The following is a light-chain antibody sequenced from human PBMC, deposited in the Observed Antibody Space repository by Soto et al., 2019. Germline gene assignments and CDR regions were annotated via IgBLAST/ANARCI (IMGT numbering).Light chain of an antibody. CDR1: QGINSD. J-gene: IGKJ3*01. Sequence: AVQLTQSPSSLSASVGDRVDITCRASQGINSDLAWYHQKPGRAPKLLIFAAFSLESGVPSRFSGSASGAEFTLTISSLQPEDSGNYYCQQLYDYPITFGPGTKVDVK. CDR3: QQLYDYPIT. CDR2: AAF. V-gene: IGKV1D-13*01.